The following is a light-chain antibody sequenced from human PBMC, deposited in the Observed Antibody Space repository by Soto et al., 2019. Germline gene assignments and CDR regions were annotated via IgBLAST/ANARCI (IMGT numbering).Light chain of an antibody. CDR1: QTVNNN. V-gene: IGKV3-15*01. Sequence: EIVLTQSPDTLSLSPGERATLSCRASQTVNNNYVAWYQQQPGQAPRLLIYGGSTRATGIPARVSGSGSGTEFTLTISSLQSEDFAVYYCQQYNNWPITFGQGTRLEIK. CDR2: GGS. J-gene: IGKJ5*01. CDR3: QQYNNWPIT.